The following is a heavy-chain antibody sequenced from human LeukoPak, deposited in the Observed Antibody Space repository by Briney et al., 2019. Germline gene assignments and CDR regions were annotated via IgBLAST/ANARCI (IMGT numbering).Heavy chain of an antibody. CDR2: ISAYNGNT. V-gene: IGHV1-18*01. CDR3: ARVVPAAPVFDP. D-gene: IGHD2-2*01. J-gene: IGHJ5*02. Sequence: ASVKVSFKASGYTFTSYGISWVRQAPGQGLEWMGWISAYNGNTNYAQKLQGRVTMTTDTSTSTAYMELRSLRSDDTAVYYCARVVPAAPVFDPWGQGTLVTVSS. CDR1: GYTFTSYG.